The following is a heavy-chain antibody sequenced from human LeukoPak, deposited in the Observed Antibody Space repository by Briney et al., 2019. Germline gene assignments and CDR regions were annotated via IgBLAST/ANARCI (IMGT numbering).Heavy chain of an antibody. CDR3: AKAAAHSY. V-gene: IGHV3-30*18. CDR1: GFTFSSYG. D-gene: IGHD6-13*01. Sequence: GGSLRLSCAASGFTFSSYGMHWVRQAPGKGLEWVAVISYDGSNKYYADSVKGRFTISRDNSKNTLYLQMNSLRAEDTAVYYCAKAAAHSYWGQGTLVTVSS. CDR2: ISYDGSNK. J-gene: IGHJ4*02.